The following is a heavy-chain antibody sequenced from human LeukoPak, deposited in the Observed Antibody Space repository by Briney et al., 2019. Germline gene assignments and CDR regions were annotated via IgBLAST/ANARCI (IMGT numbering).Heavy chain of an antibody. CDR1: GFIFSSYG. J-gene: IGHJ5*02. CDR2: IRYDGSNK. D-gene: IGHD3-3*01. CDR3: AKGSGYYTYNWFDP. Sequence: GGSLRLSCAASGFIFSSYGMHWVRQAPAKGLEWVAFIRYDGSNKYYADSVRGRFTISRDDSKDTLYLQMNSLRGDDTAVYYCAKGSGYYTYNWFDPWGQGTLVTVSS. V-gene: IGHV3-30*02.